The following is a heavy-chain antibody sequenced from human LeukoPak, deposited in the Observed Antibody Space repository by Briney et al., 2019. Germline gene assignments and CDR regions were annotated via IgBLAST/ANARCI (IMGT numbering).Heavy chain of an antibody. D-gene: IGHD3-10*01. Sequence: PGGSLRLSCAVSGFTFRSYSMNWVRQAPGKGLEWVSSMSSGSSYIYYADSVKGRFTISRDNAKNSLYLQMNSLRAEDTAVYYCARDRGLFDYWGQGTLVTVSS. CDR3: ARDRGLFDY. CDR1: GFTFRSYS. V-gene: IGHV3-21*01. J-gene: IGHJ4*02. CDR2: MSSGSSYI.